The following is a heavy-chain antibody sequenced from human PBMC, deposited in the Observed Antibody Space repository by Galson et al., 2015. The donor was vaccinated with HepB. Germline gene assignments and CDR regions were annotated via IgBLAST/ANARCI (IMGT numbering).Heavy chain of an antibody. D-gene: IGHD2/OR15-2a*01. J-gene: IGHJ5*02. CDR3: ARGRILLYNWFDP. CDR1: GYTFTGYY. CDR2: INPNSGGT. V-gene: IGHV1-2*06. Sequence: SVKVSCKASGYTFTGYYMHWVRQAPGQGLEWMGRINPNSGGTNYAQKFQGRVTMTRDTSTSTVYMDLSSLRSEDTAVYYCARGRILLYNWFDPWGQGTLVTVSS.